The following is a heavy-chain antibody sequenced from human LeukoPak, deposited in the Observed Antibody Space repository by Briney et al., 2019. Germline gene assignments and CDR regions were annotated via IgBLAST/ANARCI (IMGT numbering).Heavy chain of an antibody. D-gene: IGHD5-18*01. V-gene: IGHV3-33*01. Sequence: GGSLRLSCAASGFTFSSYGMHWVRQAPGKGLEWVAVIWYDGSNEYYADSVKGRFTISRDNSKNTLYLQMNSLRAEDTAVYYCARDQRGYSYGNFDYWGQGTLVTVSS. J-gene: IGHJ4*02. CDR2: IWYDGSNE. CDR3: ARDQRGYSYGNFDY. CDR1: GFTFSSYG.